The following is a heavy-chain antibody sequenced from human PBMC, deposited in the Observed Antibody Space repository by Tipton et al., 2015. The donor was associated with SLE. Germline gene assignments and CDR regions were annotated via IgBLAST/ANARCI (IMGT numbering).Heavy chain of an antibody. J-gene: IGHJ3*02. CDR2: IYYSGRS. D-gene: IGHD1-26*01. V-gene: IGHV4-59*11. CDR3: AKDSSGSYQGDAFDI. Sequence: TLSLTCTVSGGPISSHYWSWIRQPPGKGLEWIGYIYYSGRSNYNPSLNGRVTISVDKSKNQFSLKLSSVTAADTAVYYCAKDSSGSYQGDAFDIWGQGTMVTVSS. CDR1: GGPISSHY.